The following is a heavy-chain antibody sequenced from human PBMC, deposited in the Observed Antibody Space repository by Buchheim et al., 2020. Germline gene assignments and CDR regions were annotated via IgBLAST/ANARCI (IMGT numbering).Heavy chain of an antibody. CDR2: IIGSGSRT. V-gene: IGHV3-23*01. Sequence: EVQLLESGGGLVQPGGSLRLSCAASGFTFNNYAMNWVRQVPGKGLEWVSGIIGSGSRTYYADSVKGRLTISRDNSKRTLSLQMNSLRAEDTAVYYCAKGGYCSSSDCYRAYYYYNMDAWGQGTT. CDR1: GFTFNNYA. D-gene: IGHD2-2*01. J-gene: IGHJ6*02. CDR3: AKGGYCSSSDCYRAYYYYNMDA.